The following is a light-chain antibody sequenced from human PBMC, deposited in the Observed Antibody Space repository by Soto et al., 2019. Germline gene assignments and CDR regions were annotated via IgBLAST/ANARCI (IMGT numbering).Light chain of an antibody. CDR1: KARRND. V-gene: IGKV1-17*01. CDR3: QQYGSSPRT. Sequence: DIQRPQSPSLLSASVGDRVTFACRTNKARRNDVGWYQQKPGQQPKRLIYVASRLEREVPSRFSGSGSGTDFTLTIRRLEPDDFAVYYCQQYGSSPRTFGQGTKVDIK. J-gene: IGKJ1*01. CDR2: VAS.